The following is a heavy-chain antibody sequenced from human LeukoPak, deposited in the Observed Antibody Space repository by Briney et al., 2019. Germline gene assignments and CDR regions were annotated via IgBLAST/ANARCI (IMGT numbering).Heavy chain of an antibody. CDR3: ARESSSWYGYYYGMDV. CDR1: GFTFSSYA. D-gene: IGHD6-13*01. J-gene: IGHJ6*02. Sequence: GGSLRLSCAASGFTFSSYAMHWVRQAPGKGLEWVAVISYDGSNKYYADSVKGRFTISRDNCKNTLYLQMNSLRAEDTAVYYCARESSSWYGYYYGMDVWGQGTTVTVSS. CDR2: ISYDGSNK. V-gene: IGHV3-30*04.